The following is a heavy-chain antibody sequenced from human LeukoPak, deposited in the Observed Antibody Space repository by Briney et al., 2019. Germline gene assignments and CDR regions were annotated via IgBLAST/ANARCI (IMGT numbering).Heavy chain of an antibody. V-gene: IGHV4-59*01. Sequence: SETLSLTCTVSGGSISSYYWSWIRQPPGKGLEWIGYIYYSGSTNYNPSLKSRFTISVDTSKNQFSLKLSSVTAADTAVYYCARARGHSYGYYYGMDVWGQGTTVTVSS. CDR2: IYYSGST. CDR1: GGSISSYY. D-gene: IGHD5-18*01. CDR3: ARARGHSYGYYYGMDV. J-gene: IGHJ6*02.